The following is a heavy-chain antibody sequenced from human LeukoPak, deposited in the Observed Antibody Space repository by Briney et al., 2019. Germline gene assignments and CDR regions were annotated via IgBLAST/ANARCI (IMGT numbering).Heavy chain of an antibody. CDR3: TSYSGRTDY. CDR2: SISKTFGGTT. J-gene: IGHJ4*02. Sequence: RSLTLSCTSSGFTLGTYAVSWFRQAPGKGLEWVAFSISKTFGGTTEDAASVKGSFTISRDDSKSIAYLQMNSLKTEDTAVYYCTSYSGRTDYWGQGTLVSVSS. V-gene: IGHV3-49*03. D-gene: IGHD4-11*01. CDR1: GFTLGTYA.